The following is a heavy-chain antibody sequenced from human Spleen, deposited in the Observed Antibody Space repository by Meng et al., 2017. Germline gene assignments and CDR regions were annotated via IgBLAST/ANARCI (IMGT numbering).Heavy chain of an antibody. Sequence: QGQLGQSGAEVEKPGASVKVSCKPSGYNFPDYYIHWVRRAPGQGLGWMGRINPKSGDTHYAQKFQARVTMTGDTSISTAYMELSGLRSDDTAMYYCARDEDISAAGKLFGDYWGQGTLVTVSS. CDR2: INPKSGDT. D-gene: IGHD6-25*01. V-gene: IGHV1-2*06. CDR1: GYNFPDYY. J-gene: IGHJ4*02. CDR3: ARDEDISAAGKLFGDY.